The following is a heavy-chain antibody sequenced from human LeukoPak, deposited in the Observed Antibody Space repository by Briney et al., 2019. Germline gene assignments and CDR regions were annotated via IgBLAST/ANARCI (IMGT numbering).Heavy chain of an antibody. CDR3: AVDSSGRLGKFDP. CDR2: IYYSGST. D-gene: IGHD3-22*01. Sequence: PSETLSLTCTVSGGSISSSSYYWGWIRQPPGKGLEWIGYIYYSGSTNYNPSLKSRVTISVDTSKNQFSLKLSSVTAADTAVYYCAVDSSGRLGKFDPWGQGTLVTVSS. J-gene: IGHJ5*02. V-gene: IGHV4-61*05. CDR1: GGSISSSSYY.